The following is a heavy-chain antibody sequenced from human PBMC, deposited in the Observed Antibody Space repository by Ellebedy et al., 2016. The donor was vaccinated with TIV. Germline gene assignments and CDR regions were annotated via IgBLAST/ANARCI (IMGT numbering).Heavy chain of an antibody. CDR1: GFTVSSNY. CDR2: IYSGGST. CDR3: ARDHGSGWTDWYFDL. Sequence: GESLKISCAASGFTVSSNYMSWVRQAPGKGLEWVSVIYSGGSTYYADSVKGRFTISRDNSKNTLYLQMNSLRAEDTAVYYCARDHGSGWTDWYFDLWGRGTLVTVSS. D-gene: IGHD6-19*01. V-gene: IGHV3-66*01. J-gene: IGHJ2*01.